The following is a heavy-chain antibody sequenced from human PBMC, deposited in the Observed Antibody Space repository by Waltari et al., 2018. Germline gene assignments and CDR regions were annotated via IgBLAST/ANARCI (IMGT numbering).Heavy chain of an antibody. CDR2: ISGSEGST. CDR1: GFSFSSYA. CDR3: AKDERRYSSGWYYDY. J-gene: IGHJ4*02. V-gene: IGHV3-23*01. Sequence: EVQLLESGGGLVQPGGSLSLSCAASGFSFSSYAMRWVCQAPGKVLVGVAAISGSEGSTYDSDCVKGRYTISRYNPKNTLYLLRSGVRAEDTAVYYCAKDERRYSSGWYYDYWGQGTLVTVAS. D-gene: IGHD6-19*01.